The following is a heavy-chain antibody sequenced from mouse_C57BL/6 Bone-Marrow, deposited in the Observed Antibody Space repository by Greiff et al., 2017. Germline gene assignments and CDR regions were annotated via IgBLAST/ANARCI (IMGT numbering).Heavy chain of an antibody. J-gene: IGHJ3*01. V-gene: IGHV1-82*01. CDR2: IYPGDGDT. CDR3: ARGGYDAWFAY. Sequence: VQLQQSGPELVKPGASVKISCKASGYAFSSSWMNWVKQRPGKGLEWIGRIYPGDGDTNYNGKFKGKATLTADKSSSTAYMQLSSLTSEGSAVYFCARGGYDAWFAYWGQGTLVTVSA. D-gene: IGHD2-2*01. CDR1: GYAFSSSW.